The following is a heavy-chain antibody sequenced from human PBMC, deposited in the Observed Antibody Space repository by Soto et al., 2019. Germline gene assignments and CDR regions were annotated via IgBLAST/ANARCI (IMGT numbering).Heavy chain of an antibody. CDR3: ATTPPPYNGHDYFYF. J-gene: IGHJ4*02. D-gene: IGHD2-8*01. CDR2: FDPEDGET. CDR1: GYTLTELS. V-gene: IGHV1-24*01. Sequence: ASVKVSCKVSGYTLTELSMHWVRQAPGKGKERMGGFDPEDGETIYAQKFQGRVTMTEDTSTDTAYMELSSLRSEDTAVYYCATTPPPYNGHDYFYFWGQRTLVTVSS.